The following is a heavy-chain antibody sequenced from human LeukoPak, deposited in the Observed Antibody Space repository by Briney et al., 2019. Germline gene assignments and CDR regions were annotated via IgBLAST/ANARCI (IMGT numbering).Heavy chain of an antibody. CDR3: ARGSITTFGVVIIKADNWFDP. V-gene: IGHV1-46*03. CDR1: GYTFTSYY. CDR2: INPSGGST. J-gene: IGHJ5*02. D-gene: IGHD3-3*01. Sequence: GASVKVSCKASGYTFTSYYMHWVRQAPGQGLEWMGIINPSGGSTSYAQKFQGRVTMTRDTSTSTVYMELSSLRSEDTAVYYCARGSITTFGVVIIKADNWFDPWGQGTLVTVSS.